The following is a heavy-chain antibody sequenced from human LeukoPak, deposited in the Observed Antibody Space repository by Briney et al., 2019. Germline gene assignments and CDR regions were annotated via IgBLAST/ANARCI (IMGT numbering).Heavy chain of an antibody. V-gene: IGHV4-30-2*01. Sequence: SETLSLTCAVSGGSISSGGYSWSWIRQPPGKGLEWIGYIYHSGSTYYNPSLKSRVTISVDRSKNQFSLKLSSVTAADTAVYYCAADDSSGYYYVFVYWGQGTLVTVSS. CDR3: AADDSSGYYYVFVY. D-gene: IGHD3-22*01. CDR2: IYHSGST. J-gene: IGHJ4*02. CDR1: GGSISSGGYS.